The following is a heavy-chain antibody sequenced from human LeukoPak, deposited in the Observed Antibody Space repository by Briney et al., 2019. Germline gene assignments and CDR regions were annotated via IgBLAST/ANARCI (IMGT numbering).Heavy chain of an antibody. V-gene: IGHV3-30-3*01. CDR3: AKDFAGTTFFPDY. CDR2: ISYDGSNK. Sequence: GGSLRLSCAASGFTHSSYAMHWVRQAPGKGLEWVAVISYDGSNKYYADSVKGRFTISRDNSKNTLYLQMNSLRAEDTAVYYCAKDFAGTTFFPDYWGQGTLVTVSS. CDR1: GFTHSSYA. J-gene: IGHJ4*02. D-gene: IGHD1-1*01.